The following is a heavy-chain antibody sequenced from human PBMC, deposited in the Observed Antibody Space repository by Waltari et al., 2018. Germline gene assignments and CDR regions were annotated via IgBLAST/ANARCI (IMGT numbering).Heavy chain of an antibody. CDR3: ARDLLSEYFYDTSGYSSGPNAFDI. D-gene: IGHD3-22*01. J-gene: IGHJ3*02. CDR2: VNPNNGYM. Sequence: QVQLVQSGAEVKKPGASVKVSCKASGYTFSGFYIHWVRPAPGQGLEWMGWVNPNNGYMHYAQKFQGRVSMTRDTSTSTAYMELSSLTSDDTAIYFCARDLLSEYFYDTSGYSSGPNAFDIWGQGTMVTVSS. V-gene: IGHV1-2*02. CDR1: GYTFSGFY.